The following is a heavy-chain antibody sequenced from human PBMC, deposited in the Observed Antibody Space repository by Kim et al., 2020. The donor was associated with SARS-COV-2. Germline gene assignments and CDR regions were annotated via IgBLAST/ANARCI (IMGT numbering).Heavy chain of an antibody. D-gene: IGHD2-2*01. CDR2: INHSGNT. J-gene: IGHJ5*02. Sequence: SETLSLTCAVYGVSFNGYYWSWIRQPPGKGLEWIGGINHSGNTNYNPSLESRVTLSVDKTKKQFSLKLTSVTAADTAVYYCARGLTRVYQLTSAHIWFDPWGQGALVTVSS. CDR3: ARGLTRVYQLTSAHIWFDP. CDR1: GVSFNGYY. V-gene: IGHV4-34*01.